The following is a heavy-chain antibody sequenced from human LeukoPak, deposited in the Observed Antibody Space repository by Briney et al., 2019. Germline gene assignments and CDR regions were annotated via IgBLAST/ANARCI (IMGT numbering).Heavy chain of an antibody. CDR2: INHSGST. CDR1: GGSLSGYY. Sequence: SETLSLTCAVYGGSLSGYYWSWIRQPPGKGLEWIGEINHSGSTNYNPSLKSRVTISVDTSKNQFSLKLSSVTAADTAVYYCARGWWFDPWGQGTLVTVSS. V-gene: IGHV4-34*01. CDR3: ARGWWFDP. J-gene: IGHJ5*02.